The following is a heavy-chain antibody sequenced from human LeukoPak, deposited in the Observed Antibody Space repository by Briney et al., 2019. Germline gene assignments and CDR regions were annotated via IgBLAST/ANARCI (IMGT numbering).Heavy chain of an antibody. CDR3: ARSRAWGDIVVVVADAHDAFDI. Sequence: SETLSLTCTVSSGSIGTYYWSWIRQSPGKGLEWIGYIYYSGSTNYNPSLKSRVTISVDTSKNQFSLKLSSVTAADTAVYYCARSRAWGDIVVVVADAHDAFDIWGQGTMVTVSS. V-gene: IGHV4-59*01. D-gene: IGHD2-15*01. J-gene: IGHJ3*02. CDR1: SGSIGTYY. CDR2: IYYSGST.